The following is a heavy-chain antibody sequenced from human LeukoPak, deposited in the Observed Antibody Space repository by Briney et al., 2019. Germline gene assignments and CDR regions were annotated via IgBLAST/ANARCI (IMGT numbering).Heavy chain of an antibody. Sequence: GRSLRLSCAASGFTFCSYGMHWVRQAPGKGLEWVAVTWYDGSNKYYADSVKGRFTISRDNSKNTLYLQMNSLRAEDTAVYYCARDLLRYCSSTSCLIDYWGQGTLVTVSS. V-gene: IGHV3-33*01. CDR3: ARDLLRYCSSTSCLIDY. J-gene: IGHJ4*02. CDR1: GFTFCSYG. D-gene: IGHD2-2*01. CDR2: TWYDGSNK.